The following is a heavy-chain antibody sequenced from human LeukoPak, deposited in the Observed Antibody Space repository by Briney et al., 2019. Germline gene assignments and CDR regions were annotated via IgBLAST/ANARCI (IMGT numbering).Heavy chain of an antibody. CDR1: GYTFTSYG. V-gene: IGHV1-18*01. CDR3: ARGSPGGAAAGTWDY. Sequence: ASVKVSCKGSGYTFTSYGISWVRQAPGQGLEWMGWISAYNGNTNYAQKLQGRVTKTTDTSTSTAYMELRSLRSDGTAVYYCARGSPGGAAAGTWDYWGQGTLVTVSS. J-gene: IGHJ4*02. D-gene: IGHD6-13*01. CDR2: ISAYNGNT.